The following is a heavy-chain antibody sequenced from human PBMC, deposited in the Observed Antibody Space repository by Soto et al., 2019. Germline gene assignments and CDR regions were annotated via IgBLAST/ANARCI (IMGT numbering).Heavy chain of an antibody. Sequence: EVQLVESGGGLVKPGGSLRLSCAASGFTFSSYTMNWVRQAPGKGLEWVSSFSRSSSYIYFADSVKGRFTISRDTAKNSLYLQMNSLRAEDTAVYYCGAATGAYWGQGTLVTVSS. CDR2: FSRSSSYI. J-gene: IGHJ4*02. CDR1: GFTFSSYT. CDR3: GAATGAY. V-gene: IGHV3-21*01. D-gene: IGHD2-15*01.